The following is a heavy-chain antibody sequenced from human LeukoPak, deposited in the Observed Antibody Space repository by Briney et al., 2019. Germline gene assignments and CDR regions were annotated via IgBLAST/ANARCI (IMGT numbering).Heavy chain of an antibody. CDR1: GFTFSSYS. CDR3: AHSSTSCCYFDY. Sequence: GGSLRLSCAASGFTFSSYSMNWVRQAPGKGLEWVSSISSSSSYIYYADSVKGRFTISRDNAKNSLYLQMNSLRAEDTAVYYCAHSSTSCCYFDYWGQGTLVTVSS. J-gene: IGHJ4*02. CDR2: ISSSSSYI. D-gene: IGHD2-2*01. V-gene: IGHV3-21*01.